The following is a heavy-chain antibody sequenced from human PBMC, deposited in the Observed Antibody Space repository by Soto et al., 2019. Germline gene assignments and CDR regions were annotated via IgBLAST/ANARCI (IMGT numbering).Heavy chain of an antibody. Sequence: QVQLVQSGAEVKKPGSSVKVSCKASGGTFSSYTISWVRQAPGQGLEWMGRIIPILGIANYAQKFQGRVTITADKSTSTAYMELSSLRSQDTAVYYCARDRETAAAGPMDVWGQGTTVTVSS. CDR1: GGTFSSYT. V-gene: IGHV1-69*08. J-gene: IGHJ6*02. D-gene: IGHD6-13*01. CDR2: IIPILGIA. CDR3: ARDRETAAAGPMDV.